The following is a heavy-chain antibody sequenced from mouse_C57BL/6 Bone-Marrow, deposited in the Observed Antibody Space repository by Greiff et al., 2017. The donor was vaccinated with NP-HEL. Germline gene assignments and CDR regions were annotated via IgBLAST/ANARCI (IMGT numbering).Heavy chain of an antibody. CDR1: GFTFSSYA. CDR2: ISSGGDYI. Sequence: EVMLVESGEGLVKPGGSLKLSCAASGFTFSSYAMSWVRQTPEKRLEWVAYISSGGDYIYYADTVKGRFTISRDNARNTLYLQMSSLKSEDTAMYYCTSHYYGSSPAWFAYWGQGTLVTVSA. J-gene: IGHJ3*01. V-gene: IGHV5-9-1*02. CDR3: TSHYYGSSPAWFAY. D-gene: IGHD1-1*01.